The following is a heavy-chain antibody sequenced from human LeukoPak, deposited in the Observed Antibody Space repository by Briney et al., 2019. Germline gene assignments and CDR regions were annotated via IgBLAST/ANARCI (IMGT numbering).Heavy chain of an antibody. CDR1: GGSISSYY. V-gene: IGHV4-59*01. D-gene: IGHD2/OR15-2a*01. CDR3: ARSMTKGTTTPNY. CDR2: IYYSGST. Sequence: SETLSLTCTVSGGSISSYYWSWIRQPPGKGLEWIGYIYYSGSTNYNPSLKSRVTISVDTSKNQFSLKLSSVTAADTAVYYCARSMTKGTTTPNYWGQGTLVTVSS. J-gene: IGHJ4*02.